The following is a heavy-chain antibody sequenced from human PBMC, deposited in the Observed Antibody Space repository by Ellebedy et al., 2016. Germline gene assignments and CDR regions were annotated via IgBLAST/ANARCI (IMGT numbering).Heavy chain of an antibody. J-gene: IGHJ4*02. V-gene: IGHV4-30-4*01. D-gene: IGHD2-8*01. CDR1: GGSISSSNYY. Sequence: SETLSLXXTVSGGSISSSNYYWSWIRQHPGKGLEWIGYIYYSGSTYYNPSLKSRVTISVDTSKNQFSLKLRSVTAADTAVYYCASSTQLGSCTAGSCPVGFWGQGTLVTVSS. CDR3: ASSTQLGSCTAGSCPVGF. CDR2: IYYSGST.